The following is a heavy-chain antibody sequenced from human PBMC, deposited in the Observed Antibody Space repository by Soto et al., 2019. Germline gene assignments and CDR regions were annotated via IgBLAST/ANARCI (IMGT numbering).Heavy chain of an antibody. V-gene: IGHV3-74*01. J-gene: IGHJ4*02. Sequence: GGSLRLSCAASGFTFSSYWMHWVRQAPGKGLVWVSRMNSDGSSITYADSVKGRFTISRDSAKNTMYLQVHSLRAEDTAVYFCVREIATTGLYYIDYWGQGTLVTVSS. CDR2: MNSDGSSI. CDR3: VREIATTGLYYIDY. CDR1: GFTFSSYW. D-gene: IGHD6-13*01.